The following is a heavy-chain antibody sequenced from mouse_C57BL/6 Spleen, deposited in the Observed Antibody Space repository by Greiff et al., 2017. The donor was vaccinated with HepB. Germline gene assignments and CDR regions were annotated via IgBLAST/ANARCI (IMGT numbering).Heavy chain of an antibody. CDR1: GYTFTSYW. V-gene: IGHV1-64*01. D-gene: IGHD2-3*01. Sequence: VQLQESGAELVKPGASVKLSCKASGYTFTSYWMHWVKQRPGQGLEWIGMIHPNSGSTNYNEKFKSKATLTVDKSSSTAYMQLSSLTSEDSAVYYCARFDGYSYFDYWGQGTTLTVSS. J-gene: IGHJ2*01. CDR3: ARFDGYSYFDY. CDR2: IHPNSGST.